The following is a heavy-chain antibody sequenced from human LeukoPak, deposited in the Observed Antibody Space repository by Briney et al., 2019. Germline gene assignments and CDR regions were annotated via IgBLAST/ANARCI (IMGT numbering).Heavy chain of an antibody. CDR3: VRGRQWLVREIGEY. CDR1: GFSFTAYA. D-gene: IGHD6-19*01. J-gene: IGHJ4*02. Sequence: GGSLRLSCAASGFSFTAYAMHWVRQAPGKGLEWVAVISYDGTIKHYGDSLKARVTISRDSSKNTVNLQMNSLKIDDTGTYYCVRGRQWLVREIGEYWGRGVLVAVSS. V-gene: IGHV3-30-3*01. CDR2: ISYDGTIK.